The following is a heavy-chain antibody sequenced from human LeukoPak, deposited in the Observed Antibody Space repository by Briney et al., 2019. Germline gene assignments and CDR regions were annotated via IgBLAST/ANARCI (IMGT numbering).Heavy chain of an antibody. V-gene: IGHV4-59*01. CDR3: ARDGGLPPPHQAEYYHDAFDI. CDR1: GGSISSYY. Sequence: SETLSLTCTVSGGSISSYYWSWIRQPPGKGLEWIGYIYYSGSTNYNPSLKSRVTISVDTSKNQFSLKLSSVTAADTAVYYCARDGGLPPPHQAEYYHDAFDIWGQGTMVTVSS. J-gene: IGHJ3*02. CDR2: IYYSGST. D-gene: IGHD1-26*01.